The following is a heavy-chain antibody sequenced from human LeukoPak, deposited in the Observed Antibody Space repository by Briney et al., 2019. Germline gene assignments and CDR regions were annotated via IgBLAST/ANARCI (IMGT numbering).Heavy chain of an antibody. CDR1: GFTFSSYG. Sequence: PGKSLRLSCAASGFTFSSYGMHWVRQAPGKGLEWVAVISYDGSNKYHADSVKGRFTISRDNSKNSLYLQMNSLRSDDTALYYCARESESSGWYDYWGQGTLVTVSS. J-gene: IGHJ4*02. D-gene: IGHD6-19*01. CDR3: ARESESSGWYDY. V-gene: IGHV3-30*03. CDR2: ISYDGSNK.